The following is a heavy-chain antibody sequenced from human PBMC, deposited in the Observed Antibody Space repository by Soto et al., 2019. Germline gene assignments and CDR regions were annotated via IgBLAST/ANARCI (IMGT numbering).Heavy chain of an antibody. CDR1: GFTFSSYA. J-gene: IGHJ4*02. D-gene: IGHD6-19*01. Sequence: GGSLRLSCAASGFTFSSYAMSWVRQAPGKGLEWVSAISGSGGSTYYADSVKGRFTISRDNSKNTLYLQMNSLRAEDTAVYYCAKVVVGGTPDIAVAGESFDYWGQGTLVTVSS. CDR3: AKVVVGGTPDIAVAGESFDY. V-gene: IGHV3-23*01. CDR2: ISGSGGST.